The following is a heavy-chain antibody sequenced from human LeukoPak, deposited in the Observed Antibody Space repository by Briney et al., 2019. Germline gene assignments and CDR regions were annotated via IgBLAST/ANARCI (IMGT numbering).Heavy chain of an antibody. CDR2: ISSGSSTI. V-gene: IGHV3-11*04. J-gene: IGHJ4*02. CDR3: ARGATWDY. Sequence: GGSLRLSCAASGFTFSDYYMSWIRQAPGKGLEWVSYISSGSSTIYYADSVKGRFTVSRDNGKKPLYLHMNSLRAEDTAMYYCARGATWDYWGQGTLVTVSS. CDR1: GFTFSDYY. D-gene: IGHD1-26*01.